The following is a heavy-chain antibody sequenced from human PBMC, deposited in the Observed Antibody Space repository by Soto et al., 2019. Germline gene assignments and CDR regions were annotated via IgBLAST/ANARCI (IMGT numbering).Heavy chain of an antibody. J-gene: IGHJ4*02. CDR2: ISGSGGTT. CDR1: GFIFSNFA. V-gene: IGHV3-23*01. Sequence: EVQLLESGGGLVQPGGSLRLSCTVSGFIFSNFAMSWVRQAPGKGLEWVSAISGSGGTTYYADSVKGRFTISRDNSKNTLYLQMNSLRAEDTAGYYCATDRSDSPLTYWGQGTLVTVSS. D-gene: IGHD3-22*01. CDR3: ATDRSDSPLTY.